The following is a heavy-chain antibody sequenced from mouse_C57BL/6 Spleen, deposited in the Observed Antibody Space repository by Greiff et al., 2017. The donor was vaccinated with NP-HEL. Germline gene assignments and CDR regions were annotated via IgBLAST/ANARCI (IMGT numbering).Heavy chain of an antibody. J-gene: IGHJ3*01. CDR2: IDPANGNT. Sequence: VQLKESVAELVRPGASVKLSCTASGFNIKNTYMHWVKQRPEQGLEWIGRIDPANGNTKYAPKFQGKATITADTSSNTAYLQLSSLTSEDTAIYYCAIYYDYNEGFAYWGQGTLVTVSA. CDR1: GFNIKNTY. V-gene: IGHV14-3*01. D-gene: IGHD2-4*01. CDR3: AIYYDYNEGFAY.